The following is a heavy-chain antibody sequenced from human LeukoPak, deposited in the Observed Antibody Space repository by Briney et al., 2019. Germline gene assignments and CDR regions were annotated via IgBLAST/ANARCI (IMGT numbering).Heavy chain of an antibody. Sequence: PSETLFLTCTVSGGSISSYYWSWIRQPAGKGLEWIGRMYTSGSTNYNPSLKSRVTMSVDTSKSQFSLRLSSVTAADTAVYYCARSISGSSWNYFDYWGQGTLVTVSS. J-gene: IGHJ4*02. CDR1: GGSISSYY. D-gene: IGHD1-26*01. CDR2: MYTSGST. CDR3: ARSISGSSWNYFDY. V-gene: IGHV4-4*07.